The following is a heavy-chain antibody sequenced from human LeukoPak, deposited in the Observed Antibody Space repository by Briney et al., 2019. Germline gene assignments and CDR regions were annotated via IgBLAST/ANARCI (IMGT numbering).Heavy chain of an antibody. CDR1: GYTFTSYY. CDR3: ARSVGLLWFEAEDY. CDR2: INPNSGGT. V-gene: IGHV1-2*02. Sequence: ASVKVSCKASGYTFTSYYMHWVRQAPGQGLEWMGWINPNSGGTNYAQKFQGRVTMTRDTSISTAYMELSRLRSDDTAVYYCARSVGLLWFEAEDYWGQGTLVTVSS. D-gene: IGHD3-10*01. J-gene: IGHJ4*02.